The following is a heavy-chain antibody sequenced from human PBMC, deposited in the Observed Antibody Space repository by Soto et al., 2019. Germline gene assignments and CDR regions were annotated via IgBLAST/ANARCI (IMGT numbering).Heavy chain of an antibody. Sequence: QVQLVQSGAEVKKPGSSVKVSCKASGDTFSTYAISWVRQAPGQGLEWMGGIIPIFATTNYAQKFQGRVTITADEPTNTVSMELSSLRSEDTAVYYCAKTPPRTTATAYYFDYWGQGTLVTVSS. J-gene: IGHJ4*02. D-gene: IGHD4-17*01. CDR1: GDTFSTYA. CDR3: AKTPPRTTATAYYFDY. CDR2: IIPIFATT. V-gene: IGHV1-69*12.